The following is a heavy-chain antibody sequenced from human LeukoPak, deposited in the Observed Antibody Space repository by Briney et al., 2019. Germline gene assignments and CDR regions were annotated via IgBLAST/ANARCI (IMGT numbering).Heavy chain of an antibody. J-gene: IGHJ4*02. D-gene: IGHD6-6*01. Sequence: GESLQISCKGSGSRFTSYWIGWVRQMPGKGLEWMGIIYPGDSDTRYSPSFQGQVTISADKSISTAYLQWSSLKASDTAMYYCARQGEYSSSYYFDYWGQGTLVTVSS. CDR3: ARQGEYSSSYYFDY. CDR1: GSRFTSYW. V-gene: IGHV5-51*01. CDR2: IYPGDSDT.